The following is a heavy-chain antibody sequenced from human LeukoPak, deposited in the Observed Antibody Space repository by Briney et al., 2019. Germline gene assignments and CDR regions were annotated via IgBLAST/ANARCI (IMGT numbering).Heavy chain of an antibody. CDR2: ISSSSSYI. CDR3: ARGRWDIVVVPAAREIDY. V-gene: IGHV3-21*01. Sequence: GGSLRLPCAASGFTFSSYSMNWVRQAPGKGLEWVSSISSSSSYIYYADSVKGRFTISRDNAKNSLYLQINSLRAEDTAVYFCARGRWDIVVVPAAREIDYWGQGTLVTVSS. CDR1: GFTFSSYS. J-gene: IGHJ4*02. D-gene: IGHD2-2*01.